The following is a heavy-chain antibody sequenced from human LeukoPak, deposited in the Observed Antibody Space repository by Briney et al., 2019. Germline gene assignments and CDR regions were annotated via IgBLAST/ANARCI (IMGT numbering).Heavy chain of an antibody. CDR2: IYSGGST. CDR1: GFTVSSNY. J-gene: IGHJ5*02. V-gene: IGHV3-53*01. CDR3: ARVSSGYSYGYVS. D-gene: IGHD5-18*01. Sequence: GGSLRLSCAASGFTVSSNYMSWVRQAPGKRLEWVSVIYSGGSTYYADSVKGRFTISRDNSKNTLCLQMNSLRAEDAAVYYCARVSSGYSYGYVSWGQGTLVTVSS.